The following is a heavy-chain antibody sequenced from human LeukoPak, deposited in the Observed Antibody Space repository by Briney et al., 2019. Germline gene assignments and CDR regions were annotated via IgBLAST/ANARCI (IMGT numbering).Heavy chain of an antibody. D-gene: IGHD6-19*01. CDR3: ARPLTYSSGWYASGDY. CDR1: GYTFTSYD. Sequence: ASVKVSCKASGYTFTSYDINWVRQATGQGLEWMGWMNPNSGNTGYAQKFQGRVTMTRNTSISTAYMELSSLRSEDTAVYYCARPLTYSSGWYASGDYWGQGTLVTVSS. CDR2: MNPNSGNT. V-gene: IGHV1-8*01. J-gene: IGHJ4*02.